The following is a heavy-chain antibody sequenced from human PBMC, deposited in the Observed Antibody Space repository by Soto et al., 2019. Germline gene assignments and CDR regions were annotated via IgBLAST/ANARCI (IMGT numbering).Heavy chain of an antibody. CDR1: GGTFSSYA. CDR3: AKAGLRLITIAVAGTDY. CDR2: IIPIFGTA. V-gene: IGHV1-69*01. Sequence: QVQLVQSGAEVKKPGSSVKVSCKASGGTFSSYAISWVRQAPGQGLEWMGGIIPIFGTANYAQKFQGRVTITADESTSTAYMELSSLRSEDTAVYYCAKAGLRLITIAVAGTDYWGQGTLVTVSS. D-gene: IGHD6-19*01. J-gene: IGHJ4*02.